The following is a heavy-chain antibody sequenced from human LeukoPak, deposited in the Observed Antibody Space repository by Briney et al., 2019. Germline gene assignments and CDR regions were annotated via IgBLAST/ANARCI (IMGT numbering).Heavy chain of an antibody. V-gene: IGHV3-48*03. CDR2: ISGDGRAI. CDR3: ATSLSGWFGPSAYY. CDR1: GFAFSSYE. J-gene: IGHJ4*02. D-gene: IGHD6-19*01. Sequence: GGSLRLSRVASGFAFSSYEMSWVRQAPGKGLEWVSFISGDGRAIHYADSVKGRFTISADNPRNSVFLQMNSLRAEDTAVYYCATSLSGWFGPSAYYCGQGTLVTVSS.